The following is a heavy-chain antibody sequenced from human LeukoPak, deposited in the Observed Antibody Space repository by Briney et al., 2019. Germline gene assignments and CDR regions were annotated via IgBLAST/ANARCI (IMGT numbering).Heavy chain of an antibody. Sequence: SVRLSCKASGGTFSSYAISWVRHSAGQGLEWMGGIIPIFGTANYAQKFSGRVTITADEYTSTAYMELSSLRSEATAVYYCARTSSSWYSAYFQHWGQGTLVTVSS. D-gene: IGHD6-13*01. V-gene: IGHV1-69*13. CDR2: IIPIFGTA. CDR1: GGTFSSYA. J-gene: IGHJ1*01. CDR3: ARTSSSWYSAYFQH.